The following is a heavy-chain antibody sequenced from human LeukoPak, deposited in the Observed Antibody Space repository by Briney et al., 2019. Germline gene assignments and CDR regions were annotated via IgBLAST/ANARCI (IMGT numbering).Heavy chain of an antibody. CDR1: GGSISSYY. Sequence: PSETLSLTCTVSGGSISSYYWSWIRQPPGKGLEWIGYIYYSGSIDYNPSLKSRVTISVDTSKNQFSLKLSSVTAADTAVYYWARVLRDIVMAYVFDIWGQGTMVTVSS. CDR2: IYYSGSI. V-gene: IGHV4-59*12. J-gene: IGHJ3*02. D-gene: IGHD5-12*01. CDR3: ARVLRDIVMAYVFDI.